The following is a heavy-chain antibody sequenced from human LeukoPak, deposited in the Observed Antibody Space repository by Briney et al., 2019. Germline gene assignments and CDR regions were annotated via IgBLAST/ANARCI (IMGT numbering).Heavy chain of an antibody. CDR3: ARGSSSWAYYYYGMDV. J-gene: IGHJ6*02. V-gene: IGHV4-34*01. CDR2: INHSGST. Sequence: SETLSLTCAVYGGSFSGYYWSWIRQPPGKGLEWIGEINHSGSTNYNPSLKSRVTISVDTSKNQFSLKLSSVTAADTAVYYCARGSSSWAYYYYGMDVWGQGTTVTVS. CDR1: GGSFSGYY. D-gene: IGHD6-13*01.